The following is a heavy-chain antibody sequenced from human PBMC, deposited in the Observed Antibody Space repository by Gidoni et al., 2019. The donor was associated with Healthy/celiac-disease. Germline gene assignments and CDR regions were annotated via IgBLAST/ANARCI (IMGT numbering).Heavy chain of an antibody. CDR1: GFTFSSYS. CDR3: ARDPDMGWFDP. V-gene: IGHV3-21*01. CDR2: ISSSSSYI. Sequence: EVQLVESGGGLVKPGGSLSLPCAASGFTFSSYSMNRVRQAPGKGLEWVSSISSSSSYIYYADSVKGRFTISRDNAKNSLYLQMNSLRAEDTAVYYCARDPDMGWFDPWGQGTLVTVSS. J-gene: IGHJ5*02.